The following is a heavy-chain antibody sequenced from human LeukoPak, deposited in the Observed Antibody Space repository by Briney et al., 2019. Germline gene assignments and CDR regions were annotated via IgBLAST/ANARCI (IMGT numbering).Heavy chain of an antibody. Sequence: GGSLRLSCTASGFAFSVYAMSWLRQPPGKGLEWVSTINANSGTTSYAASVRGRFTISRDNAKNSPYLQMNSLRDEDTAVYYCARAQTYYGSGSYLYWGQGTLVTVSS. CDR1: GFAFSVYA. CDR2: INANSGTT. CDR3: ARAQTYYGSGSYLY. J-gene: IGHJ4*02. V-gene: IGHV3-23*01. D-gene: IGHD3-10*01.